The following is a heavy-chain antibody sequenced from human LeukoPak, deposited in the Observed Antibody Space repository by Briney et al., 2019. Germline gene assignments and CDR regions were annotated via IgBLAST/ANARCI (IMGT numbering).Heavy chain of an antibody. CDR3: SVWFGELSH. Sequence: ASVKVSCKTSGCNFIDYYIHWVRQAPGQGLEWMGWINPNGGGTNYAQKFQGMVTMTRDTSISTAYMDLSSLKSDDTATYYCSVWFGELSHWGQGTLVTVSS. D-gene: IGHD3-10*01. CDR2: INPNGGGT. J-gene: IGHJ4*02. CDR1: GCNFIDYY. V-gene: IGHV1-2*02.